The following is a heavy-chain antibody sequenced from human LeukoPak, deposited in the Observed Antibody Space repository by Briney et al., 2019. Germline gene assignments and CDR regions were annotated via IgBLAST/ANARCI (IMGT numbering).Heavy chain of an antibody. J-gene: IGHJ4*02. CDR3: ARVGGYSYGPFDY. Sequence: SATLSLTCAVSGYSISSGYYWGWIRQPPGKGLEWIGSIYHSGSTYYNPSLKSRVTISVDTSKNQFSLKLSSVTAADTAVYYCARVGGYSYGPFDYWGQGTLVTVSS. V-gene: IGHV4-38-2*01. CDR1: GYSISSGYY. D-gene: IGHD5-18*01. CDR2: IYHSGST.